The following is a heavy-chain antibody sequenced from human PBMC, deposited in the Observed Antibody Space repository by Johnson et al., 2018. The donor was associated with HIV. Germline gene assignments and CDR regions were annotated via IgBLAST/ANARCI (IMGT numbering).Heavy chain of an antibody. CDR2: ISGSGGST. CDR3: ARDGTFGYGHYVGRAFDI. CDR1: GFTFSSYA. D-gene: IGHD4-17*01. J-gene: IGHJ3*02. V-gene: IGHV3-23*04. Sequence: VQLVESGGGLVQPGGSLRLSCAASGFTFSSYAMSWVRQAPGKGLEWVSAISGSGGSTYYADSVKGRFTISRDNSKNTLYLQMNSLRAEDTAVYYCARDGTFGYGHYVGRAFDIWGQGTMVTVSS.